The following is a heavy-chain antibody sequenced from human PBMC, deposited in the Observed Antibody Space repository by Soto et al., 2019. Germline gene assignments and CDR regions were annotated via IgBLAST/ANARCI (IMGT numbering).Heavy chain of an antibody. Sequence: ASVKVSCKASGYTFTSYAMHWVRQAPGQRLEWMGWINAGNGNTKYSQKFQGRVTITRDTSASTAYMELSSLRSEDTAVYYCARAGIVVVPAAIYYYYYGMDVWGQGTTVTVSS. CDR1: GYTFTSYA. V-gene: IGHV1-3*01. CDR2: INAGNGNT. J-gene: IGHJ6*02. D-gene: IGHD2-2*02. CDR3: ARAGIVVVPAAIYYYYYGMDV.